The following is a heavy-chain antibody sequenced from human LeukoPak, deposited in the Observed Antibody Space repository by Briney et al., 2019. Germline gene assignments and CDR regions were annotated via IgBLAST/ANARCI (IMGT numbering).Heavy chain of an antibody. CDR3: ARDLYNWNGMDPDY. Sequence: GASVKVSCKASGYTFTGYYMHWVRQAPGQGLDWMGGINPNGGGTNYAQKCQGRVTMPRDTSISTAYVGLSRLRSDDTAVYYCARDLYNWNGMDPDYWGQGTLVTVSS. CDR1: GYTFTGYY. CDR2: INPNGGGT. D-gene: IGHD1-20*01. V-gene: IGHV1-2*02. J-gene: IGHJ4*02.